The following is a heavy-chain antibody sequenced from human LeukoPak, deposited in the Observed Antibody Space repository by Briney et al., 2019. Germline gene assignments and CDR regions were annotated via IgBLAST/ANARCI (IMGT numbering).Heavy chain of an antibody. J-gene: IGHJ5*02. CDR3: ARVSGEQQLVNWFDP. CDR2: IYYSGST. Sequence: SETLSLTCTVSGGSISSYYWGWIRQPPGKGLEWIGSIYYSGSTYYNPSLKSRVTISVGTSKNQFSLKLSSVTAADTAVYYCARVSGEQQLVNWFDPWGQGTLVTVSS. CDR1: GGSISSYY. D-gene: IGHD6-13*01. V-gene: IGHV4-39*07.